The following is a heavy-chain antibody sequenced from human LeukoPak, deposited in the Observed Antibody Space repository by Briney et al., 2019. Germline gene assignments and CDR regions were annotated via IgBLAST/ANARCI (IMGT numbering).Heavy chain of an antibody. Sequence: PSETLSLTCTVSGGSISSYYWSWIRQPPGKGLEWIGYIYYSGSTNYNPSLKSRVTISVDTSKNQFSLKLSSVTAADTAVYYCARETSIAALNYFDYWGQGTLVTVSS. V-gene: IGHV4-59*01. CDR1: GGSISSYY. CDR3: ARETSIAALNYFDY. J-gene: IGHJ4*02. CDR2: IYYSGST. D-gene: IGHD6-6*01.